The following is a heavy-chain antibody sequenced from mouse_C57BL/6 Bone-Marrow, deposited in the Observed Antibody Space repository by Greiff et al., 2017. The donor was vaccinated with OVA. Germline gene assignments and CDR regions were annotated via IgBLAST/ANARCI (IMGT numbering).Heavy chain of an antibody. Sequence: EVKLVESGGGLVQPGGSLKLSCAASGIDFSSYWMSWVRRAPGKGLEWIGEINPDSSTINYAPSLKEKFIISRDNAKNTLYLQMSKVRSEDTALYDCARPCGSSYWYFDVWGTGTTVTVSS. V-gene: IGHV4-1*01. D-gene: IGHD1-1*01. CDR1: GIDFSSYW. CDR3: ARPCGSSYWYFDV. J-gene: IGHJ1*03. CDR2: INPDSSTI.